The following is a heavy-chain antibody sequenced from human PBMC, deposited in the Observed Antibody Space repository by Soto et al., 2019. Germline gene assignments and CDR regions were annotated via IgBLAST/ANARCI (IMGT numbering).Heavy chain of an antibody. V-gene: IGHV4-39*01. D-gene: IGHD3-10*01. CDR3: ARLLLWFGESNFYYFDY. Sequence: SATLSLTFTALGRSIRCSSYYRGWIRPPPGKCLELTASIYYSRVTDYNPSLKSRVTISVDTSKNQFSLKLSSVTAADTAVYYCARLLLWFGESNFYYFDYWGQGTLVTVSS. CDR2: IYYSRVT. CDR1: GRSIRCSSYY. J-gene: IGHJ4*02.